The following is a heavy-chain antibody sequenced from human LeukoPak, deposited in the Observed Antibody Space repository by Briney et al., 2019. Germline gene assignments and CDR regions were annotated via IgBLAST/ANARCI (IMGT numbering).Heavy chain of an antibody. CDR3: ARTAKGGTYYYDSSGYHNDAFDI. V-gene: IGHV4-59*01. CDR2: IYYSGST. CDR1: GGSISSYY. D-gene: IGHD3-22*01. Sequence: SETLSLTCTVSGGSISSYYWSWIRQPPGKGLEWIGYIYYSGSTNYNPSLKSRVTISVGTSKNQFSLKLSSVNAADTAVYYCARTAKGGTYYYDSSGYHNDAFDIWGQGTMVTVSS. J-gene: IGHJ3*02.